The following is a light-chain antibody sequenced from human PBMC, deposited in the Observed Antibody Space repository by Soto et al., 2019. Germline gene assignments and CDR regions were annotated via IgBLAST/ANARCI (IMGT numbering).Light chain of an antibody. CDR1: QSISSW. Sequence: DIQMTQSPSTLSGSVGDRVTIPCRASQSISSWLAWYQQKPGKAPKLLIYDASSLESGVPSRFSGSGSGTDFTLTISSLQSEDSAVYYCQQYNTWPAEITFGQGTRLEI. CDR3: QQYNTWPAEIT. CDR2: DAS. V-gene: IGKV1-5*01. J-gene: IGKJ5*01.